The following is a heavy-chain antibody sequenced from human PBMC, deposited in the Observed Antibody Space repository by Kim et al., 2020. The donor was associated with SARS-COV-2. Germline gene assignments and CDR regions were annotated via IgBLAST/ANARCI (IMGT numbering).Heavy chain of an antibody. Sequence: GGSLRLSCAASGFTFRDYYMSWIRQAPGKGLEWVSYISSSGSTIYYADSVKGRFTISRDNAKNSLYLQMNSLSAEDTAVYYCASVPPITIFRVVDYGGYYQNWGQNSLVTVSS. V-gene: IGHV3-11*01. CDR1: GFTFRDYY. D-gene: IGHD3-3*01. CDR2: ISSSGSTI. CDR3: ASVPPITIFRVVDYGGYYQN. J-gene: IGHJ1*01.